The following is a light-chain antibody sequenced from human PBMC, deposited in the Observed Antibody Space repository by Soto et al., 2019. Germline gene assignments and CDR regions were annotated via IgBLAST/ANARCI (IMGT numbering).Light chain of an antibody. V-gene: IGLV2-23*01. J-gene: IGLJ2*01. CDR2: EGT. CDR1: SSNVGSYNL. Sequence: QSVLTQPASVSGSPGQSITISCTGTSSNVGSYNLVSWYRQHPGEAPKLMLYEGTRRPSGVSSRFSGSKSGNTASLTISGLQAGDEADYYCCSYAGDDTMIFGGGTTVTVL. CDR3: CSYAGDDTMI.